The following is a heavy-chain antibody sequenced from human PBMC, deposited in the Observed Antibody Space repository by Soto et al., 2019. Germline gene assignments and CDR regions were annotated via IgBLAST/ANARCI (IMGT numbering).Heavy chain of an antibody. CDR2: ISWNSGSI. CDR1: GFTFDDYA. Sequence: SLRLSCAASGFTFDDYAMHWVRQAPGKGLEWVSGISWNSGSIGYADSVKGRFTISRDNAKNSLYLQMNSLRAEDTAVYYCAKDSVSRIAARPRRYYYHDGKAVSAQGSTVPGSS. J-gene: IGHJ6*02. CDR3: AKDSVSRIAARPRRYYYHDGKAV. D-gene: IGHD6-6*01. V-gene: IGHV3-9*01.